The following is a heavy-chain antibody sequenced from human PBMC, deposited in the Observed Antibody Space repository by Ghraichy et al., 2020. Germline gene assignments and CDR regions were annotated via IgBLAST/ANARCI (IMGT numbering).Heavy chain of an antibody. CDR1: GFTFSNYG. CDR3: AKDGCSSTSCYFDY. Sequence: GGSLRLSCAASGFTFSNYGMHWVRQAPGKGLEWVAFIRYDGSNKYYADSVKGRFTISRDNSKNTLSLQMNSLRAEDTAVYYCAKDGCSSTSCYFDYWGQGTLVTVSS. CDR2: IRYDGSNK. V-gene: IGHV3-30*02. D-gene: IGHD2-2*01. J-gene: IGHJ4*02.